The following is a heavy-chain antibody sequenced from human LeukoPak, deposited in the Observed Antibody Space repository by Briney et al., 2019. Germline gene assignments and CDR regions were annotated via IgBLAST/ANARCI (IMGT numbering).Heavy chain of an antibody. V-gene: IGHV3-13*01. Sequence: PGGSLRLSCAASGFTFSSYAMHWVRQAPGKGLEWVSAIGTAGDTYYPGSLKGRFTISRENAKNSLYLQTNSLRAGATAVYYCARAKYYGSGIFYYFDYWGQATLVTVSS. J-gene: IGHJ4*02. D-gene: IGHD3-10*01. CDR3: ARAKYYGSGIFYYFDY. CDR1: GFTFSSYA. CDR2: IGTAGDT.